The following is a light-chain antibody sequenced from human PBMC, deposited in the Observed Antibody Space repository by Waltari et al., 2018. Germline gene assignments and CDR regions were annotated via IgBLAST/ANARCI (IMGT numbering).Light chain of an antibody. Sequence: DIQMTQSPSSLPAFVGASVAITCRADQSIANYLSWYQQKPGQAPMLLIYGAYILQAGVPSRFSGSGSGADFTLTSSSLQREDFATYYCQQGYSGPLTFGQGTKVEIK. V-gene: IGKV1-39*01. CDR2: GAY. CDR1: QSIANY. CDR3: QQGYSGPLT. J-gene: IGKJ1*01.